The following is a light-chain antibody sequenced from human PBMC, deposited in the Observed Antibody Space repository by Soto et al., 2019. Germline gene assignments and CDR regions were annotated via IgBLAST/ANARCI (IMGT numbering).Light chain of an antibody. J-gene: IGKJ2*01. CDR1: QSVSSY. CDR3: THRSNWPPYT. CDR2: DAS. Sequence: EIVLTQSPATLSLSPGERATLYCRASQSVSSYLSWYHQKPGQAPRLLIYDASNRATGIPARLSASGSGTDFSLTISRLETEHFAVYDCTHRSNWPPYTFGQGTKLEIK. V-gene: IGKV3-11*01.